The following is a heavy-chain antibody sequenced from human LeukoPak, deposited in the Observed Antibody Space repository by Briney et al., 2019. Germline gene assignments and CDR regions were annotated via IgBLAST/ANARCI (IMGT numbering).Heavy chain of an antibody. CDR2: IYYSVST. CDR3: ARGRAAAGQNFLDY. J-gene: IGHJ4*02. D-gene: IGHD6-13*01. CDR1: GGSVSSGSYY. Sequence: PSETLSLTCTVSGGSVSSGSYYWSWIRQPPGKGLEWIGYIYYSVSTKYNLSLKSRVTTSVDTSKNQFSLMVSSVTAADTAVYYCARGRAAAGQNFLDYWGQGALVTVSS. V-gene: IGHV4-61*01.